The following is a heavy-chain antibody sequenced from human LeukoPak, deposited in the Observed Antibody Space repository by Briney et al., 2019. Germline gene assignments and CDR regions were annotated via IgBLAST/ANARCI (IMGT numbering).Heavy chain of an antibody. CDR2: ISSNGGST. J-gene: IGHJ6*03. D-gene: IGHD3-10*01. CDR3: ARSGGSGSYPLRNYYMDV. V-gene: IGHV3-64*01. Sequence: GGSLRLSCAASGFTFSSYAMQWVRQAPGKGLEYVSAISSNGGSTYYANSVKGRFTISRDNSKNTLYLQMGSLRAEDMAVYYCARSGGSGSYPLRNYYMDVWGKGTTVTVSS. CDR1: GFTFSSYA.